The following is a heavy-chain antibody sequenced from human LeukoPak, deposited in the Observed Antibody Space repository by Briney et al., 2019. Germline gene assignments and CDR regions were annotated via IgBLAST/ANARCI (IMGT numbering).Heavy chain of an antibody. V-gene: IGHV3-21*01. CDR1: GFTFSSYS. D-gene: IGHD3-3*02. J-gene: IGHJ3*02. CDR3: VRELGAPAAGAFDI. Sequence: GGSLRLSCAGSGFTFSSYSMKWVRQAPGKGLEWVSSMGSSGTNGYYADSVKGRFIISRDNAKNSLFLQMNSLRAEDSALYYCVRELGAPAAGAFDIWGQGTLVTVSS. CDR2: MGSSGTNG.